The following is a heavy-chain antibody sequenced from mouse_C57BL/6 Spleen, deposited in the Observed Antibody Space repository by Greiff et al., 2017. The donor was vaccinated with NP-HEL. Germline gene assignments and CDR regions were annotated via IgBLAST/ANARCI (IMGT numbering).Heavy chain of an antibody. Sequence: VQLQQSGAELVRPGSSVKLSCKASGYTFTSYWMDWVKQRPGQGLEWIGNIYPSDSETHYNQKFKDKATLTVDKSSSTAYMQLSSLTSEDSAVYYCARTFYYDYDGRRDYFDYWGQGTTLTVSS. CDR1: GYTFTSYW. CDR3: ARTFYYDYDGRRDYFDY. D-gene: IGHD2-4*01. V-gene: IGHV1-61*01. J-gene: IGHJ2*01. CDR2: IYPSDSET.